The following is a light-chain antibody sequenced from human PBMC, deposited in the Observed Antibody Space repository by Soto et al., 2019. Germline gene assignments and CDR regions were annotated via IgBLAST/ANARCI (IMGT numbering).Light chain of an antibody. Sequence: QSALTQPRSVSWSPGQSVTISCTGTSSDVGGYIYVSWYQQYPAKAPKVMIYDVSRRPSGVPDRFSGSKSGNTASLTISGLQAEDEADYYCSSYSSSNTLVFGTGTKLTVL. J-gene: IGLJ1*01. V-gene: IGLV2-11*01. CDR2: DVS. CDR3: SSYSSSNTLV. CDR1: SSDVGGYIY.